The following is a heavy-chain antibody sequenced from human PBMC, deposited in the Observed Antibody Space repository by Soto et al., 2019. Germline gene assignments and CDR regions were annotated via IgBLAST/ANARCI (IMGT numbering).Heavy chain of an antibody. Sequence: SETLSLTCTVSGGSISSSSYYWGWILQPPGKGLEWIGSIYYSWSTYYNPSLKSRVTISVDTSKNQFSLKLSSVTSADTAVYYGAGGGGVWIQLWLQYSHAMPLWPQGTTVPVSS. CDR2: IYYSWST. CDR3: AGGGGVWIQLWLQYSHAMPL. J-gene: IGHJ6*02. V-gene: IGHV4-39*01. D-gene: IGHD5-18*01. CDR1: GGSISSSSYY.